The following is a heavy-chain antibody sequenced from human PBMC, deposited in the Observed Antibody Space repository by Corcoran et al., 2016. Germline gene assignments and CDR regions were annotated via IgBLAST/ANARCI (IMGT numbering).Heavy chain of an antibody. V-gene: IGHV4-39*01. J-gene: IGHJ5*02. Sequence: QMQLQESGPGLVKPSETLALTCTVSGGSISSSRFFWGWVRQPPGEGLEWIGSTYYTGTTYYNPSLKGRVNISLDTAKNQFSLKWSSVTAADTAVYYCASVRWQLGPWGRGTLASGSS. CDR3: ASVRWQLGP. CDR2: TYYTGTT. D-gene: IGHD1-1*01. CDR1: GGSISSSRFF.